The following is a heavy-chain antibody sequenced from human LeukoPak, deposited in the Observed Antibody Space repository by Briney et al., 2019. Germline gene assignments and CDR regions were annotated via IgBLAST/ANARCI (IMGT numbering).Heavy chain of an antibody. CDR3: ARDFLLQSKGLFDY. Sequence: PSETLSLTCTVSGGSISSYYWSWIRQPAGKGLEWIGRFYISGSTNYNPSLKSRVTMSVDTSKNQFSLRLNSVTAADTAVYYCARDFLLQSKGLFDYWGQGTLVTVSS. D-gene: IGHD4-11*01. V-gene: IGHV4-4*07. J-gene: IGHJ4*02. CDR2: FYISGST. CDR1: GGSISSYY.